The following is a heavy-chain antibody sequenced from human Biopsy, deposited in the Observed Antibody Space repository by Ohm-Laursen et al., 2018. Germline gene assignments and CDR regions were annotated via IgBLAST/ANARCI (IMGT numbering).Heavy chain of an antibody. J-gene: IGHJ6*02. V-gene: IGHV4-59*01. CDR2: IYYSGST. CDR1: GGSMSSYY. CDR3: VRATNSTGWPYYYFYGMDV. D-gene: IGHD2/OR15-2a*01. Sequence: SETLSLTCTVSGGSMSSYYWTWIRQPPGKGLEWIGYIYYSGSTNYNPSLKSRVTISVDTSKNQFSLRLNSVTAADTAVYYCVRATNSTGWPYYYFYGMDVWGQGTTVTVSS.